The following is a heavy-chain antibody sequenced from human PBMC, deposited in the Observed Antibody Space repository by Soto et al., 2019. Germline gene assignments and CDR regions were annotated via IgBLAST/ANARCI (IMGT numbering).Heavy chain of an antibody. CDR1: GGSISSSNW. CDR2: IYHSGST. Sequence: QVQLQESGPGLVKPSGTLSLTCAVSGGSISSSNWWSWVRQPPGKGLEWIGEIYHSGSTNYNPSLKSRVTISVDKSKNQFSLKLSSVPAADTAVYYCAREGRDSWYYYNPHLYYFDYWGQGTLVTVSS. CDR3: AREGRDSWYYYNPHLYYFDY. D-gene: IGHD6-13*01. V-gene: IGHV4-4*02. J-gene: IGHJ4*02.